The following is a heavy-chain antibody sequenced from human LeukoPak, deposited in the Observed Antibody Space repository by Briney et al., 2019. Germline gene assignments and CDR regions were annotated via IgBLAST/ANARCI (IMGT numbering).Heavy chain of an antibody. CDR3: ARGLLITFGGEYYYYGMDV. J-gene: IGHJ6*04. CDR1: GGSFSGYY. V-gene: IGHV4-34*01. Sequence: SETLSLTCAVYGGSFSGYYWSWIRQPPGKGLEWIGETNHSGSTNYNPSLKSRVTISVDTSKNQFSLKLSSVTAADTAVYYCARGLLITFGGEYYYYGMDVWGKGTTVTVSS. CDR2: TNHSGST. D-gene: IGHD3-16*01.